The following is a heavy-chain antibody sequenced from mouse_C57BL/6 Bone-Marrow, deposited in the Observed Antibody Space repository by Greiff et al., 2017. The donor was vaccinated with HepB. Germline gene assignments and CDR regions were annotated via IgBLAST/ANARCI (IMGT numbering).Heavy chain of an antibody. CDR3: ATYYGSSYDY. J-gene: IGHJ2*01. D-gene: IGHD1-1*01. Sequence: VQLKESGPELVKPGASVKISCKASGYSFTGYYMNWVKQSPEKSLEWIGEINPSTGGTTYNQKFKAKVTLTVDKSSSTAYMQLKSLTSEDSAVYYCATYYGSSYDYWGQGTTLTVSS. CDR2: INPSTGGT. V-gene: IGHV1-42*01. CDR1: GYSFTGYY.